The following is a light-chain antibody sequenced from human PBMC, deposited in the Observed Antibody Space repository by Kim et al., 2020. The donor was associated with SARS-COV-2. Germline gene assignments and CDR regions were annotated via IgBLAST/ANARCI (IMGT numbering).Light chain of an antibody. CDR3: AAWDDSLKGVV. CDR2: RNY. CDR1: GSNIGTNN. J-gene: IGLJ2*01. Sequence: GRRVTLSCSGRGSNIGTNNVTWYQQLPGTAPKPLIYRNYQRPSGVPDRFSGSKSGTSATLAISGLQSEDEADYYCAAWDDSLKGVVFGGGTKVTVL. V-gene: IGLV1-44*01.